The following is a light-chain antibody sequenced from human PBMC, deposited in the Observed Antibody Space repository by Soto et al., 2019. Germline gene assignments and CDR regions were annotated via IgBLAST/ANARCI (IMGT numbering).Light chain of an antibody. CDR2: GNS. V-gene: IGLV2-11*01. Sequence: QSALTQPRSVSGSPGQSGTISCTGTSSDVGGYNYVSWYQQHPGKAPKLLIYGNSNRPSGVPDRFSGSKSGTSASLAITGLQAEDEADYYCQSYDSSLSGVFGSGTKVTVL. CDR1: SSDVGGYNY. J-gene: IGLJ1*01. CDR3: QSYDSSLSGV.